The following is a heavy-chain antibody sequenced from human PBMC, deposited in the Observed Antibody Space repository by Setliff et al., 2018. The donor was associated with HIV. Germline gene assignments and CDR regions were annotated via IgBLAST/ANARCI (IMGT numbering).Heavy chain of an antibody. CDR1: GGSISSGSYY. CDR3: ARDPVGHYYFDY. CDR2: IYTSGST. Sequence: SETLSLTCTVSGGSISSGSYYWSWIRQPAGKGLEWIGHIYTSGSTNYNPPLKSRVTISADTSENQFSLKLRSVTAADTAVYYCARDPVGHYYFDYWGQGTLVTVSS. V-gene: IGHV4-61*09. J-gene: IGHJ4*02. D-gene: IGHD2-21*02.